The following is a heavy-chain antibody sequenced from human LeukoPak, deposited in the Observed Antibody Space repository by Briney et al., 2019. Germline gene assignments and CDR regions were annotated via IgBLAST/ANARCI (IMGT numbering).Heavy chain of an antibody. J-gene: IGHJ6*03. V-gene: IGHV3-48*01. D-gene: IGHD5-12*01. Sequence: GGSLRLSCAASGFTFSSYSMNWVRQAPGKGLEWVSYISSSSSTIYYADSVKGRFTISRDNAKNSLYLQMNSLRAEDTAVYYCARRSGYPKHYMDVWGKGTTVTVSS. CDR3: ARRSGYPKHYMDV. CDR2: ISSSSSTI. CDR1: GFTFSSYS.